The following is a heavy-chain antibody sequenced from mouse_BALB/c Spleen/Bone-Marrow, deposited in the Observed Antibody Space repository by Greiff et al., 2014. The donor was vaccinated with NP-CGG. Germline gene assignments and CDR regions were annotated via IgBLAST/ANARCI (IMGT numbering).Heavy chain of an antibody. J-gene: IGHJ3*01. CDR1: GFTFSRYG. CDR3: ARAYY. D-gene: IGHD2-10*01. CDR2: INSDGGST. V-gene: IGHV5-6-3*01. Sequence: EVQGVESGGGLVQFGGSLKLSCAASGFTFSRYGMSWVRQTPDKRLESVAIINSDGGSTYYLDSVKGRFTISRDNAKNTLYLQMSSLKSEDTAMYYCARAYYWGQGTLVTVSA.